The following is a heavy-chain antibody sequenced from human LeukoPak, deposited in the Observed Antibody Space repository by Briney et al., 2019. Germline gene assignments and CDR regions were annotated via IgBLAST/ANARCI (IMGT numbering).Heavy chain of an antibody. V-gene: IGHV2-5*01. D-gene: IGHD3-22*01. CDR1: GFSRRTSGVG. Sequence: SGPTLAKPTQTLTLTCNFSGFSRRTSGVGVGWIRQTPGKALEWLALIYLNDGKRYSPSLKSRLTITKDTSKNQVVLTMTNMDPVDTATYYCAHRAITMIEDWFDPWGQGTLVTVSS. CDR3: AHRAITMIEDWFDP. J-gene: IGHJ5*02. CDR2: IYLNDGK.